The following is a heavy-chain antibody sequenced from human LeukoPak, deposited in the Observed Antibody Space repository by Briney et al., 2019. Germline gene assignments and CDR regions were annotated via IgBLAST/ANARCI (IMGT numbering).Heavy chain of an antibody. Sequence: SVKVSCKTSGDPFSSHGISWVRQAPGQGLEWTGGIIPVFHTANYAQDFQDRLTITTNESTDTVYMELSSLRSEDTAVYYCARDYNFDSSPYDDALDIWGQGTMVTVSS. CDR2: IIPVFHTA. CDR1: GDPFSSHG. V-gene: IGHV1-69*05. J-gene: IGHJ3*02. CDR3: ARDYNFDSSPYDDALDI. D-gene: IGHD3-22*01.